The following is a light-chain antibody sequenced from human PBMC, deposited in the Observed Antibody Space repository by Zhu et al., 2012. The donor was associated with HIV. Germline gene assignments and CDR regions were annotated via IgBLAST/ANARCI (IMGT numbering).Light chain of an antibody. CDR2: GVS. Sequence: EIVLTQSPGTLSLSPGQRVTLSCRASQSVSSSYLAWYQQKPGQAPRLLIYGVSSRATGIPDRFSGSGSGTDFTLTISRLEPEDFAVYYCQQSFTFGLGDQAG. CDR1: QSVSSSY. J-gene: IGKJ2*01. V-gene: IGKV3-20*01. CDR3: QQSFT.